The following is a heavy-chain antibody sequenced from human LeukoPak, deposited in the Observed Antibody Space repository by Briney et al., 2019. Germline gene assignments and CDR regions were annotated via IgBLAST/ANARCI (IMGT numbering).Heavy chain of an antibody. D-gene: IGHD3-10*02. CDR1: GFTFSSYA. CDR3: AELGITMIGGV. V-gene: IGHV3-64*01. Sequence: GSLRLSCAASGFTFSSYAMHWVRQAPGKGLEYVSAISSNGGSTYYANSVKGRFTISRDNAKNSLYLQMNSLRAEDTAVYYCAELGITMIGGVWGKGTTVTISS. J-gene: IGHJ6*04. CDR2: ISSNGGST.